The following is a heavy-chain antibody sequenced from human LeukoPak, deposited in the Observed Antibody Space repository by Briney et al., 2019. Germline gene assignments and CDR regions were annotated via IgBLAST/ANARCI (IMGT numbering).Heavy chain of an antibody. CDR3: ARDDISSGYSLFDY. CDR1: GFSLSSYT. D-gene: IGHD3-22*01. J-gene: IGHJ4*02. CDR2: ISSSGSTI. Sequence: PGGSLRLSCEASGFSLSSYTMNWVRQAPGKGLEWISYISSSGSTIYYADSVKGRLTISRDNAKNSLYLQMNNLRAEDTAMYYCARDDISSGYSLFDYWGQGILVTVS. V-gene: IGHV3-48*01.